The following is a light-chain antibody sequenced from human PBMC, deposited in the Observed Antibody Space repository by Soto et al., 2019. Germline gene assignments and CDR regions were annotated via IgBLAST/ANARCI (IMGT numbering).Light chain of an antibody. V-gene: IGKV3-20*01. J-gene: IGKJ1*01. Sequence: DIEVTRSPGTLCLSPGERATLCCRASQSVGSTFLAWYKQKPGQAPRIPIYGASNRATRIPDRFSGSGAGTDFLLTISRKDPEESALDDCQQYGSSGTFCQGTKGDIK. CDR1: QSVGSTF. CDR3: QQYGSSGT. CDR2: GAS.